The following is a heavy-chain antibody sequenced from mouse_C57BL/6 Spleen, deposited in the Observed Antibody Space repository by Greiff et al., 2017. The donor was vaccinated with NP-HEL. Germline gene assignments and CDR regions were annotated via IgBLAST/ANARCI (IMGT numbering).Heavy chain of an antibody. CDR3: ARGGTTVVGTQHY. CDR2: IYPSDSET. Sequence: VQLQQPGAELVRPGSSVKLSCKASCYTFTSYWLDWVKQRPGQGLEWIGNIYPSDSETHYNQKFKDKATLTVDKSSSTAYMQLSSLTSEDSAVYDCARGGTTVVGTQHYWGQGTTLTVSS. CDR1: CYTFTSYW. J-gene: IGHJ2*01. V-gene: IGHV1-61*01. D-gene: IGHD1-1*01.